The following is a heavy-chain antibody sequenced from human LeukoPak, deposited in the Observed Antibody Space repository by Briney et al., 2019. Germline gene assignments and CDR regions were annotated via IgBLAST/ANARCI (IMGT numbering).Heavy chain of an antibody. CDR1: GFTFSSFN. CDR2: ISSGSRTI. CDR3: ARESISGHRDFDY. V-gene: IGHV3-48*01. J-gene: IGHJ4*02. Sequence: GGSLRLSCAASGFTFSSFNMNWVRQAPGKGLEWLSYISSGSRTIFYADSVKGRFTVSRDNAKSSLYLQMNSLRAEDTAVYYCARESISGHRDFDYWGQGALVTVSS. D-gene: IGHD1-26*01.